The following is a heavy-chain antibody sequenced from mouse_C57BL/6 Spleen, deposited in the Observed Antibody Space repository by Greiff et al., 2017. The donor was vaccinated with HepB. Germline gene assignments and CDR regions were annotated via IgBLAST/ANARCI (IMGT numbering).Heavy chain of an antibody. V-gene: IGHV1-18*01. CDR2: ISPNNGGT. D-gene: IGHD1-1*01. Sequence: EVQLQQSGPELVKPGASVKIPCKASGYTFTDYNMDWVKQSHGKSLEWIGDISPNNGGTIYNQKFKGKATLTVDKSSSTAYMELRSLTSEDTAVYYCARRNYYGSSWFAYWGQGTLVTVSA. CDR1: GYTFTDYN. CDR3: ARRNYYGSSWFAY. J-gene: IGHJ3*01.